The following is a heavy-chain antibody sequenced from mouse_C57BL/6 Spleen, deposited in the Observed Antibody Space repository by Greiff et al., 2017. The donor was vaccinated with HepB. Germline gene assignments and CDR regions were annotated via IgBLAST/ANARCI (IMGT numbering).Heavy chain of an antibody. J-gene: IGHJ4*01. D-gene: IGHD3-2*02. CDR3: ARGDSSGYDYAMDY. Sequence: QVHVKQPGAELVMPGASVKLSCKASGYTFTSYWMHWVKQRPGQGLEWIGEIDPSDSYTNYNQKFKGKSTLTVDKSSSTAYMQLSSLTSEDSAVYYCARGDSSGYDYAMDYWGQGTSVTVSS. V-gene: IGHV1-69*01. CDR2: IDPSDSYT. CDR1: GYTFTSYW.